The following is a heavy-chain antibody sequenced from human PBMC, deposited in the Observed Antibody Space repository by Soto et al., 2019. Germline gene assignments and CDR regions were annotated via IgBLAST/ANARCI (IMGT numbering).Heavy chain of an antibody. CDR2: IWYDGSNK. CDR1: GFTFSSYG. J-gene: IGHJ6*02. D-gene: IGHD4-17*01. Sequence: GGSLRLSCAASGFTFSSYGMHWVRQAPGKGLEWVAVIWYDGSNKYYADSVKGRFTISRDNSKNTLYLQMNSLRAEDTAVYYCARDLLHGGDYGYYYYGMDVWGQGTTVTVSS. CDR3: ARDLLHGGDYGYYYYGMDV. V-gene: IGHV3-33*01.